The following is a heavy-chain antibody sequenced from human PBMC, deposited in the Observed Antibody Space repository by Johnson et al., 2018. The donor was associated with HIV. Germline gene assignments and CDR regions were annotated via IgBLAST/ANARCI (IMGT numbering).Heavy chain of an antibody. J-gene: IGHJ3*02. D-gene: IGHD3-22*01. CDR3: ARGKGWLDAFDM. Sequence: VQLVESGGGLVQPGRSLRLSCAASGFTFDDYAMHWVRQAPGKGLEWVSAIGVTSDTYYPGSVKGRFTISRDNAKKSLYLQMNSLRAGDTAVYYCARGKGWLDAFDMWGQGTMVTVSS. CDR1: GFTFDDYA. V-gene: IGHV3-13*01. CDR2: IGVTSDT.